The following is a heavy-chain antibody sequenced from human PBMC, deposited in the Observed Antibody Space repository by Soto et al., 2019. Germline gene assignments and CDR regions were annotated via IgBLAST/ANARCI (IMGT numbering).Heavy chain of an antibody. CDR3: ARDSRYSYGYMDY. J-gene: IGHJ4*02. D-gene: IGHD5-18*01. CDR1: GGSISSYY. CDR2: IYTSGST. V-gene: IGHV4-4*07. Sequence: SETLSLTXTVSGGSISSYYWSWIQQPAGKGLEWIGRIYTSGSTNYNPSLKNRVTMSVDTSKNQFSLKLSSVTAADTAVYYCARDSRYSYGYMDYWGQGTLVTVSS.